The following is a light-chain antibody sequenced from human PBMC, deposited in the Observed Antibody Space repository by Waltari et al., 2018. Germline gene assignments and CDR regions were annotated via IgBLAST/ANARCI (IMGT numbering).Light chain of an antibody. CDR2: RTN. V-gene: IGLV8-61*01. CDR3: ALYMPSDIWV. J-gene: IGLJ3*02. CDR1: SASVSTSYY. Sequence: EPSFSVSPGGTVTLTCGLTSASVSTSYYPSWYQQTPGQAPRTLIYRTNSRSSGVPDRFSGSILGNKAALTITGAQADDESDYYCALYMPSDIWVFGGGTRLTVL.